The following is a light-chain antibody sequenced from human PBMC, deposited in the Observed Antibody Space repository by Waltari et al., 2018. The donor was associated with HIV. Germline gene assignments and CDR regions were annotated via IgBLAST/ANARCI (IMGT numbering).Light chain of an antibody. CDR1: ALSKQY. J-gene: IGLJ2*01. V-gene: IGLV3-25*03. CDR3: QSPDSSGTYVG. Sequence: SYELTQPPSVSVSPGQTARITCSGDALSKQYAYWYQQKPGQAPMLVIYKDSERPSGIPERFSGSSSGTTVTLTIRGVQAEDEADYYCQSPDSSGTYVGFGGGTKLTVL. CDR2: KDS.